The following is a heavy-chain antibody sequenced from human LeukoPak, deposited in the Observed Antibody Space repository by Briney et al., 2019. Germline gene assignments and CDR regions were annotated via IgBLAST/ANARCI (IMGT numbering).Heavy chain of an antibody. J-gene: IGHJ4*02. CDR2: INWNGGST. CDR1: GFTFDDYG. Sequence: PGGSLRLSYAASGFTFDDYGMSWVRQAPGKGLEWVSGINWNGGSTGYADSVKGRFTISRDNAKNSLYLQMNSLRAEDTALYYCARVMGGSTGFDYWGQGTLVTVSS. V-gene: IGHV3-20*03. D-gene: IGHD3-16*01. CDR3: ARVMGGSTGFDY.